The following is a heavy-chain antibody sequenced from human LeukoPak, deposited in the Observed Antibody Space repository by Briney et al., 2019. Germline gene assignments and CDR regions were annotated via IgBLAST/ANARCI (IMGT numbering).Heavy chain of an antibody. Sequence: GESLKISCKGSGYRFTSYWIGWVRQMPGKGLEWMGIIYPGDSDTRYSPSFQGQVTISADRSISTAYLQWSSLKASDTAMYYCARSLFTNANWFDPWGQGTLVTVSS. CDR1: GYRFTSYW. D-gene: IGHD1-1*01. J-gene: IGHJ5*02. V-gene: IGHV5-51*01. CDR2: IYPGDSDT. CDR3: ARSLFTNANWFDP.